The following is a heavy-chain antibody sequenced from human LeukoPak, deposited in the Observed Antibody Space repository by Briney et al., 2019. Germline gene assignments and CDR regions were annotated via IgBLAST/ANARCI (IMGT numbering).Heavy chain of an antibody. D-gene: IGHD3/OR15-3a*01. CDR1: GGTFSSYA. CDR2: IIPIFGTA. J-gene: IGHJ4*02. CDR3: ASQTFDDFWAGYSEFDS. V-gene: IGHV1-69*13. Sequence: SVKVSCKASGGTFSSYAISWVRQAPGQGLEWMGGIIPIFGTANYAQKFQGRVTITADESTSTAYMELSGLRSEDTAVYYCASQTFDDFWAGYSEFDSWGQGTLVTVSS.